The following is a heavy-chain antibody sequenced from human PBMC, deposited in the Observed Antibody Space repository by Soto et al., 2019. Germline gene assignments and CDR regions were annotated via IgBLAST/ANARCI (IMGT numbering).Heavy chain of an antibody. Sequence: PSDTIYLTSTSSGGSINRTRCHSAWTRQPPGKGLEWIVSIKYSGTTFYNPSLKSRVTLSVDTSKNQFALKLSSVTAAETAVYYCARHGITGSYYDAFDIWGQGTMVT. CDR3: ARHGITGSYYDAFDI. J-gene: IGHJ3*02. V-gene: IGHV4-39*01. D-gene: IGHD1-26*01. CDR2: IKYSGTT. CDR1: GGSINRTRCH.